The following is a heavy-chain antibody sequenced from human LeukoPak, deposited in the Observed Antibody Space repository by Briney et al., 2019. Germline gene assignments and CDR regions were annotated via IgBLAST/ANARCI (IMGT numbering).Heavy chain of an antibody. CDR2: IYTSGST. CDR1: GFSVSSTY. J-gene: IGHJ5*02. V-gene: IGHV3-66*03. CDR3: TRDRAGTQSWVEFDL. D-gene: IGHD3-10*01. Sequence: GGSLRLTCAVSGFSVSSTYMSWVRQAPGKGLEWVSLIYTSGSTFYADSVMGRFTISRDNSKNTLFLQMNSLRAEDSAVYYCTRDRAGTQSWVEFDLWGQGTLVTVSS.